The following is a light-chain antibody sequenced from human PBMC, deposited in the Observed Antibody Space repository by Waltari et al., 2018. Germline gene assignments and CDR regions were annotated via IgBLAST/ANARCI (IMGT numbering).Light chain of an antibody. J-gene: IGKJ1*01. CDR2: GAS. CDR1: QSVSNN. CDR3: QQYNYWRT. V-gene: IGKV3-15*01. Sequence: EIVLTQSPLTLSVSPGERATLSCRASQSVSNNLAWYQQKPGQAPRLLMYGASTRATGIPARFSGSGSGTEFTLTISSLQSEDFAVYYCQQYNYWRTFGQGTKVEI.